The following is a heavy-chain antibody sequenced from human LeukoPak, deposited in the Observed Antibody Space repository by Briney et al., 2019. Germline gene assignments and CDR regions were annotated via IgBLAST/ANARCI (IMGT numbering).Heavy chain of an antibody. CDR1: GGTFSSYA. V-gene: IGHV1-69*15. CDR2: IFPIFATA. CDR3: ARESGSYEAYFDY. J-gene: IGHJ4*02. Sequence: APVKVSCKASGGTFSSYAISWVRQAPGQGLERMGRIFPIFATANYAQKFQGRVTITADESTSTAYMELSSLRSEDTAVYYCARESGSYEAYFDYWGQGTLVTVSS. D-gene: IGHD1-26*01.